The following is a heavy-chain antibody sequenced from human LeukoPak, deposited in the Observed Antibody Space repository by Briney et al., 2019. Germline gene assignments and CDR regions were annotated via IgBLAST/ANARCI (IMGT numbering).Heavy chain of an antibody. CDR2: INWNGGST. D-gene: IGHD1-26*01. V-gene: IGHV3-20*04. CDR3: ARAPNSGSPRGVDY. Sequence: PGGSLRLSCAASGFTFDDYGMSWVRQAPGKGLEWVSGINWNGGSTGYADSVKGRFTISRDNAKNSLYLQMNSLRAEDTALYYCARAPNSGSPRGVDYWGQGTRVTVSS. J-gene: IGHJ4*02. CDR1: GFTFDDYG.